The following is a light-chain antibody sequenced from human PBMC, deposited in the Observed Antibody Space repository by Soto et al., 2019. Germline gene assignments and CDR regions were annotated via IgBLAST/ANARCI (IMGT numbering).Light chain of an antibody. Sequence: DLQMTQSPSSLSASVGDRVTITCQASQDITNYLNWYQQKPGKAHQLLIYDASNLETGVPSRFSGSGSWTAFTFTISSLQPEGIATYYCHQYDYLPLTFGGGTKVEIE. CDR2: DAS. J-gene: IGKJ4*01. CDR1: QDITNY. CDR3: HQYDYLPLT. V-gene: IGKV1-33*01.